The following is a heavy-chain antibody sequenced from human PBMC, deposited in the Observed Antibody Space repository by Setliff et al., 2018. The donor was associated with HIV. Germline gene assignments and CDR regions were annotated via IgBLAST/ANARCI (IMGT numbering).Heavy chain of an antibody. J-gene: IGHJ3*02. CDR2: IITIFGKG. D-gene: IGHD6-19*01. V-gene: IGHV1-69*13. Sequence: GASVKVSCKASGGTFSSYAINWVRQAPGQGLEWMGGIITIFGKGNYAQKFQGRVTITADESTSTGYMELSSLRSEDTAVYYGARSGTHLEESRGSSGWVSAAFDIWGQGTMVTVSS. CDR1: GGTFSSYA. CDR3: ARSGTHLEESRGSSGWVSAAFDI.